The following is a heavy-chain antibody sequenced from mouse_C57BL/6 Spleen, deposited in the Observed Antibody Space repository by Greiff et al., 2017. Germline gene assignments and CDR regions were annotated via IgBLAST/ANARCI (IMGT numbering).Heavy chain of an antibody. D-gene: IGHD1-1*01. V-gene: IGHV1-9*01. CDR1: GYTFTGYW. Sequence: QVQLQQSGAELMKPGASVKLSCKATGYTFTGYWIEWVKQRPGHGLEWIGEILPGSGSTTYNEKFKGKATFTADTSSNTAYMQLSSRTTEDSAIYYCARKIYGSSPFDYWGQGTTLTVSS. J-gene: IGHJ2*01. CDR2: ILPGSGST. CDR3: ARKIYGSSPFDY.